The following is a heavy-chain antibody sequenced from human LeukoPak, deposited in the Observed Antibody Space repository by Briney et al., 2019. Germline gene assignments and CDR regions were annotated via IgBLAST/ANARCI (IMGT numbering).Heavy chain of an antibody. Sequence: GGSLRLSCAASGFTFSSYAMSWVRQAPGKGLEWVSTIVDTGDGTFADSVRGRFTISRDSSKNTLYLQMNSLRAEDTAVYYCAKALWGAAAAPCGYWGQGTLVTVSS. CDR3: AKALWGAAAAPCGY. V-gene: IGHV3-23*01. CDR1: GFTFSSYA. D-gene: IGHD6-13*01. J-gene: IGHJ4*02. CDR2: IVDTGDGT.